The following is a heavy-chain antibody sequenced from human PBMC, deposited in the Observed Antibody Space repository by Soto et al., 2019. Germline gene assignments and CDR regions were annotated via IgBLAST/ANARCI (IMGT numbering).Heavy chain of an antibody. CDR2: INPADSDT. CDR1: GYTFTDYW. CDR3: ARLSAVGVAERYWYFDL. D-gene: IGHD6-19*01. J-gene: IGHJ2*01. Sequence: GESLKISCKGSGYTFTDYWIAWVRQMPGKGLEWMGIINPADSDTRRGASFQGQVTISADKSISTAYLQWSSLRASDTATYYCARLSAVGVAERYWYFDLWGRGTLVTVSS. V-gene: IGHV5-51*01.